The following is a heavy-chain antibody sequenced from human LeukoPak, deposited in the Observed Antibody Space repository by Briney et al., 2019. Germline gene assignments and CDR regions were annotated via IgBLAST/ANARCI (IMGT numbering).Heavy chain of an antibody. V-gene: IGHV1-24*01. CDR1: GYTFTSYG. J-gene: IGHJ4*02. Sequence: GASVKVSCKASGYTFTSYGISWVRQAPGKGLEWMGGFDPEDGETIYAQKFQGRVTMTEDTSTDTAYMELSSLRSEDTAVYYCASYSGGFYYLDYWGQGTLVTVSS. D-gene: IGHD2/OR15-2a*01. CDR2: FDPEDGET. CDR3: ASYSGGFYYLDY.